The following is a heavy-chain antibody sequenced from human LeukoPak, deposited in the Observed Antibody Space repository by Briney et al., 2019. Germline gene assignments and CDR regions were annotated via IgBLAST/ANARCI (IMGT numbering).Heavy chain of an antibody. D-gene: IGHD1-26*01. J-gene: IGHJ4*02. Sequence: GESLQISCKGTGFSFSNYWIGWVRQMPGKGLEWMGIIYPADSDTRYDPSFQGQVTISADKSISTAYLQWSSLKASDTAMYYCARQSGRSYWNFDYWGQGTLVTVSS. CDR2: IYPADSDT. CDR3: ARQSGRSYWNFDY. CDR1: GFSFSNYW. V-gene: IGHV5-51*01.